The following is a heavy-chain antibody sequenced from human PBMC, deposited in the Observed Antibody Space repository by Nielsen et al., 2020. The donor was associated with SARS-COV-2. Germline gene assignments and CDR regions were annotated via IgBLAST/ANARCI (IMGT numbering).Heavy chain of an antibody. V-gene: IGHV1-46*01. J-gene: IGHJ4*02. CDR2: NNPSGGST. CDR1: GYTFTSYY. CDR3: AREHFVGGLGIVVVISTILDY. Sequence: ASVKVSCKASGYTFTSYYMHWVRQAPGQGLEWMGINNPSGGSTSYAQKFQGRVTMTRDTSTSTVYMELSSLRSEDTAVYYCAREHFVGGLGIVVVISTILDYWGQGTLVTVSS. D-gene: IGHD3-22*01.